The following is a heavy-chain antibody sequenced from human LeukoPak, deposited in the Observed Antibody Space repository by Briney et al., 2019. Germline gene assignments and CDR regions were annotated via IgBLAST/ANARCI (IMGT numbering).Heavy chain of an antibody. D-gene: IGHD1-26*01. V-gene: IGHV3-74*01. Sequence: GGPLRLSCAASGFTFSSYWMHWVRQPPRKGLVWVSRITSDGSGIGYADSVKGQFSTSRDNAKNTLYLQMNSLGAEDTAVYYCASGRLVGAPDYWGQGTLVTVSS. J-gene: IGHJ4*02. CDR2: ITSDGSGI. CDR1: GFTFSSYW. CDR3: ASGRLVGAPDY.